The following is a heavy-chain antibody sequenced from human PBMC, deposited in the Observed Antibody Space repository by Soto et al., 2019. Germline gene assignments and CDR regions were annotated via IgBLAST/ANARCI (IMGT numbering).Heavy chain of an antibody. CDR3: ASHIVATISFFDY. V-gene: IGHV4-31*03. J-gene: IGHJ4*02. D-gene: IGHD5-12*01. Sequence: SETLSLTCTVSGGSISSGGYYWSWIRQHPGKGLEWIGYIFYSGTTYYNPSLKSRVTISVDTSKNQFSLKLSSVTAADTAVYYCASHIVATISFFDYWGQGTLVTVSS. CDR1: GGSISSGGYY. CDR2: IFYSGTT.